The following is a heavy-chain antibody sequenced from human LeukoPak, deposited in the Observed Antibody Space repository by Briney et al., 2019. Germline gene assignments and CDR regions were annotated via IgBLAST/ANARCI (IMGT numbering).Heavy chain of an antibody. CDR1: TFTFSSSA. Sequence: GGSLRLSCAVSTFTFSSSAMSWGRQAPRQVLGWVSAISGGGGNTYYADSVKGRFTISRDNSKNTLYLQMNRLRAEDGAVYYCATGMENQAGSGYYTYFQQWGQGTLVTVSS. CDR3: ATGMENQAGSGYYTYFQQ. J-gene: IGHJ1*01. V-gene: IGHV3-23*01. CDR2: ISGGGGNT. D-gene: IGHD3-22*01.